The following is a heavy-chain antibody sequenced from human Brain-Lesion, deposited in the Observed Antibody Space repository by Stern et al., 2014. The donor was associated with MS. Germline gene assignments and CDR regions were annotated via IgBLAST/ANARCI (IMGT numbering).Heavy chain of an antibody. J-gene: IGHJ5*01. CDR3: ARGERWFDS. CDR1: GFTFSNYW. CDR2: VNNDGRRT. D-gene: IGHD3-10*01. V-gene: IGHV3-74*02. Sequence: EVHLVESGGGLVQPGGSLRLSCAASGFTFSNYWMHCVRQAPGKGLVWVSRVNNDGRRTSYADSVKGRFTMSRDNAKNTLYLQMNSLRVEDTAIYYCARGERWFDSWGQGTLVTVSS.